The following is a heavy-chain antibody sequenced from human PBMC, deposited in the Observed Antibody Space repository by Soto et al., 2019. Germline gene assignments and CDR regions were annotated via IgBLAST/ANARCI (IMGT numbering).Heavy chain of an antibody. CDR1: GFTFSTYW. V-gene: IGHV3-7*01. CDR2: LDQDGSER. D-gene: IGHD3-3*01. CDR3: VCGGNFFVY. Sequence: EVQLVESGGGLVQPGGSLRLSCAASGFTFSTYWMTWVRRPPGKGLEWVANLDQDGSERYYVDSVRGRFTISRDNAKNSLYLQMNSLRADDDAVDYCVCGGNFFVYWGQGTLVTVSP. J-gene: IGHJ4*02.